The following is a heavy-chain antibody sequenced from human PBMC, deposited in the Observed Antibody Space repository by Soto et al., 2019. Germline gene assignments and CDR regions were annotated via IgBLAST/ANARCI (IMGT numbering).Heavy chain of an antibody. Sequence: SETLSLTCAVYGGSFSGYYWSWIRQRPGKGLEWIGEINHSGSTNYKPSLKSRVTISVYTSKNQFSLKLSSVTAADTAVYYCGRGRIAARPRRDPHQPYYYGMDVWGKGKTVTVSA. CDR1: GGSFSGYY. D-gene: IGHD6-6*01. CDR2: INHSGST. V-gene: IGHV4-34*01. J-gene: IGHJ6*04. CDR3: GRGRIAARPRRDPHQPYYYGMDV.